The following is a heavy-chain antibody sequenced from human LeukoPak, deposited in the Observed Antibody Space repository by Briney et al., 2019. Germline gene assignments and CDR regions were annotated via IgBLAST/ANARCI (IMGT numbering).Heavy chain of an antibody. V-gene: IGHV4-59*01. J-gene: IGHJ5*02. CDR1: GGSISSYY. CDR2: IYYSGST. Sequence: PSETLSLTCTVSGGSISSYYWSWILQPPGKGLWWIGYIYYSGSTNYNPSLKSRVTISVDTSKNQFSLKLSSVTAADTAVYYCARGGRSDNWFDPWGQGTLVTVSS. CDR3: ARGGRSDNWFDP.